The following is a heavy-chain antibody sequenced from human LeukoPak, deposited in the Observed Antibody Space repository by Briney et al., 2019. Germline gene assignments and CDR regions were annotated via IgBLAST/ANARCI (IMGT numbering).Heavy chain of an antibody. D-gene: IGHD3-3*01. CDR2: ISGSGGST. V-gene: IGHV3-23*01. J-gene: IGHJ4*02. Sequence: GGSLRLSCAASGFTFSSYAMSWVRQAPGKGLEWVSAISGSGGSTYYADSVKGRFTISRDNSKSTLYLQMNSLRAEDTAVYYCAKDRVDTIFGVVITYFDYWGQGTLVTVSS. CDR1: GFTFSSYA. CDR3: AKDRVDTIFGVVITYFDY.